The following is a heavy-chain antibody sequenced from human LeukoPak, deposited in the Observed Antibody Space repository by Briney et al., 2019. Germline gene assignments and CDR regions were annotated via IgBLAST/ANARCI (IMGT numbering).Heavy chain of an antibody. CDR1: GASVSSGDCY. V-gene: IGHV4-39*07. CDR3: ARDAHCTGVSCYSPYNWFDP. Sequence: PSETLSLTCTVSGASVSSGDCYWGWIRQAPGKGLEFIGSIYYRGTTYYNPSLQSRVTISVDTAKNQFSLKVTSVTAADTAAYYCARDAHCTGVSCYSPYNWFDPWGQGTLVAVSS. J-gene: IGHJ5*02. CDR2: IYYRGTT. D-gene: IGHD2-15*01.